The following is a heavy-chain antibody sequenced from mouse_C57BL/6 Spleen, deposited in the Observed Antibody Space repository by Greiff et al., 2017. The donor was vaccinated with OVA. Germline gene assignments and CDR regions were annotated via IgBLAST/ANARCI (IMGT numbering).Heavy chain of an antibody. CDR1: GFSLTSYG. V-gene: IGHV2-5*01. CDR2: IWRGGST. J-gene: IGHJ1*03. CDR3: AKGDGNYWYVDV. D-gene: IGHD2-1*01. Sequence: QVHVKQSGPGLVQPSQSLSITCTVSGFSLTSYGVHWVRQSPGKGLEWLGVIWRGGSTDYNAAFMSRLSITKDNSKSQVFFKMNSLQADDTAIYYCAKGDGNYWYVDVWGTGTTVTVSS.